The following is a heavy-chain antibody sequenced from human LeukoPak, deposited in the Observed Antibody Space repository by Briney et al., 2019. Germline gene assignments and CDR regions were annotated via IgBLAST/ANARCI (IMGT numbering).Heavy chain of an antibody. Sequence: SQTLSLTCTVSGGSISSGGYYWSWIRQHPGKGLEWIGYIYYSGSTYYNPSLKSRVTISVDTSKNQFSLKLSSVTAADTAVYYCARVGYCSHGSCLRLDWYFDLWGRGTLVTVSS. CDR3: ARVGYCSHGSCLRLDWYFDL. CDR1: GGSISSGGYY. J-gene: IGHJ2*01. CDR2: IYYSGST. V-gene: IGHV4-31*03. D-gene: IGHD2-15*01.